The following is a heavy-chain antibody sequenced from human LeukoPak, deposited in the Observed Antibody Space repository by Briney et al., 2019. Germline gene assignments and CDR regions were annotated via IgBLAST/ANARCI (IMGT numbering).Heavy chain of an antibody. CDR1: GGSISSGGYY. Sequence: PSETLSLTCTVSGGSISSGGYYWGWIRQPPGKGLEWIGSIYYSGSTYYNPSLKSRVTISVDTSKNQFSLKLSSVTAADTAVYYCASYLRFLEWLSLYFDYWGQGTLVTVSS. J-gene: IGHJ4*02. D-gene: IGHD3-3*01. CDR3: ASYLRFLEWLSLYFDY. CDR2: IYYSGST. V-gene: IGHV4-39*01.